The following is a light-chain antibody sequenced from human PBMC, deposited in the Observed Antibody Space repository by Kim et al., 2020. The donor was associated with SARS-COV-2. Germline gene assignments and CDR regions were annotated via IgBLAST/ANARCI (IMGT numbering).Light chain of an antibody. CDR1: QTFSGSY. CDR2: GGS. J-gene: IGKJ1*01. CDR3: QQYGSSPWT. V-gene: IGKV3-20*01. Sequence: SPGKRSTLTCRASQTFSGSYLAWYQQKPGQDPRLLIYGGSSRATDIPVRFSGSASGTDFTLTMSRLEPEDFAVYYCQQYGSSPWTFGQGTKVDIK.